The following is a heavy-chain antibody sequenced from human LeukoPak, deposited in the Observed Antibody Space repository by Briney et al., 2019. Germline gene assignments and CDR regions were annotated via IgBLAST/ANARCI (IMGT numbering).Heavy chain of an antibody. J-gene: IGHJ4*02. CDR1: GFTFSSFA. Sequence: PGGSLRLSCAASGFTFSSFAINWVRQAPGKGLEWVSVITGSGSGADYADSVKGRFTISRDNSQNTVHLQMNSPRAEDTAVYYCARGLQGYYDSVTGYYRGRYYFDYWGQGTLVTVSS. V-gene: IGHV3-23*01. CDR3: ARGLQGYYDSVTGYYRGRYYFDY. CDR2: ITGSGSGA. D-gene: IGHD3-9*01.